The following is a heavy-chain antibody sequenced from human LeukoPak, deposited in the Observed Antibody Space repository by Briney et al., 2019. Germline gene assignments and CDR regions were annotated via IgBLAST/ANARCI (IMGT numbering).Heavy chain of an antibody. V-gene: IGHV3-23*01. Sequence: QPGASLRLSCAAPGFTFSSFAMSWVRQAPGKGLEWVSAISGSGGSTYYADSVKGRFTISRDNSKNTLYLQMNSLRAEDTAVYYCAKDRDIVVVVNWFDPWGQGTLVTVSS. CDR3: AKDRDIVVVVNWFDP. D-gene: IGHD2-15*01. J-gene: IGHJ5*02. CDR2: ISGSGGST. CDR1: GFTFSSFA.